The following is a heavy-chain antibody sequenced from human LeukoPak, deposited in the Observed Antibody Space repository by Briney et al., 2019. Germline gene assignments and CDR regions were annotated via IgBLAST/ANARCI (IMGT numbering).Heavy chain of an antibody. CDR1: GFTFSNAW. Sequence: GGSLRLSCAASGFTFSNAWMSWVRQAPGKGLEWVGRIKNKIDGWTTDYAAPVKGRFTISRDDSKNTLYLQMNSLKTEDTAVYYCTKEWFGAIDYWGQGALVTVSS. CDR2: IKNKIDGWTT. CDR3: TKEWFGAIDY. D-gene: IGHD3-10*01. J-gene: IGHJ4*02. V-gene: IGHV3-15*01.